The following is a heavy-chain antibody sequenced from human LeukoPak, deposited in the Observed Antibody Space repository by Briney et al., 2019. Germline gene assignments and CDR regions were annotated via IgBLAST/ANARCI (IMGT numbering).Heavy chain of an antibody. CDR3: ARFYCSSTSCYGGMEDAFDI. Sequence: KPSETLSLTCTVSGGSISSYYWSWIRQPPGKGLEWIGYIYYSGSTNYNPSLKSRVTISVDTSKNQFSLKLSSVTAADTAVYYCARFYCSSTSCYGGMEDAFDIWGQGTMVTVSS. J-gene: IGHJ3*02. D-gene: IGHD2-2*01. CDR2: IYYSGST. CDR1: GGSISSYY. V-gene: IGHV4-59*01.